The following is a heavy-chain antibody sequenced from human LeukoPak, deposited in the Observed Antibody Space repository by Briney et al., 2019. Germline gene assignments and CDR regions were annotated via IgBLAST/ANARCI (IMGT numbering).Heavy chain of an antibody. J-gene: IGHJ4*02. CDR3: SRESGAFCPFGY. Sequence: PSETLSLTCTVSGGSISTYYWSWIRQPPGKGLEWIGYISYSGSTNYNPSLNGRVTMSLDESSNQLSLNLTSVTAADTAIYYCSRESGAFCPFGYWGQGTLVIVPS. CDR2: ISYSGST. V-gene: IGHV4-59*12. D-gene: IGHD1-26*01. CDR1: GGSISTYY.